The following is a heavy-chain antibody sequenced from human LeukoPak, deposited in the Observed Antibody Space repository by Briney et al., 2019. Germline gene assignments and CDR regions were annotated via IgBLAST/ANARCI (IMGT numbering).Heavy chain of an antibody. CDR3: AIDPNWETHN. J-gene: IGHJ4*02. V-gene: IGHV3-23*01. CDR1: GFTFTSYT. CDR2: IGNNGGGI. D-gene: IGHD7-27*01. Sequence: GGSLRLSCAASGFTFTSYTMYWVRQAPGKGLEWVSIIGNNGGGIHYADSVRGRFTISRDNSKNTLYLQMTNLRVDDTALYYCAIDPNWETHNWGQGVLVTVSS.